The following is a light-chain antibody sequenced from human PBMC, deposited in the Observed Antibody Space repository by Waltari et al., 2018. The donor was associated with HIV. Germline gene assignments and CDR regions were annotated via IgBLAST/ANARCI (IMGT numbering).Light chain of an antibody. J-gene: IGKJ2*01. CDR3: QQRRTWPYI. CDR1: QSISTY. V-gene: IGKV3-11*01. CDR2: DAS. Sequence: EIVLTQSPATLSLSPGERATLSCRASQSISTYLVWYQHKVGQPPRLLIYDASNRATGTPARFSGSVSGTDFTFTISSLEPEDFALYYCQQRRTWPYIFGQGTNLEIK.